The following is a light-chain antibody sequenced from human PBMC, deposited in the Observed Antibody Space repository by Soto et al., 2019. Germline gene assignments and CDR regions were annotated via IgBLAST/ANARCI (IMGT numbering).Light chain of an antibody. Sequence: DIQMTQSPSSLSASVGDRVTITCRASQTIDTYLNWYQQNPGKAPKLLIYAASTLQNGLPSRFSGSGSGTDFTLTISSLQPEDFATYYCQQSTGIPYTFGQGTKLETK. CDR3: QQSTGIPYT. V-gene: IGKV1-39*01. J-gene: IGKJ2*01. CDR1: QTIDTY. CDR2: AAS.